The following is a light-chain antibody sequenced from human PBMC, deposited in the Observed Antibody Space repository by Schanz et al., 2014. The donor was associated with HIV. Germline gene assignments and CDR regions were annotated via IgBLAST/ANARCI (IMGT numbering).Light chain of an antibody. CDR3: GTWDSGLSAGYVI. V-gene: IGLV1-51*01. Sequence: QSVLTQPPSVSAAPGQRVSISCTGSSSNIGAGYDVHWYQHLPGTAPKLLIYDNNHRPSGIPDRFSGSKSGTSATLGITGLQTGDEADYYCGTWDSGLSAGYVIFGGGTKLTVL. CDR1: SSNIGAGYD. J-gene: IGLJ2*01. CDR2: DNN.